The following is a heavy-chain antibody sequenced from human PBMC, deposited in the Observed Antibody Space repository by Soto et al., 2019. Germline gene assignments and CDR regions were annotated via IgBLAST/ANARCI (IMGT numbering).Heavy chain of an antibody. D-gene: IGHD3-22*01. CDR1: GFTFSTYG. CDR3: AKEDSDSVPYYPVSPGFDY. V-gene: IGHV3-30*18. CDR2: ISYDGTNK. Sequence: GGSLRLSCAASGFTFSTYGMHWVRQAPGKGLEWVAVISYDGTNKFYADSVKGRFTISRDNSKNTLFLQMNSLRAEDAAVYYWAKEDSDSVPYYPVSPGFDYCGPGTLVTVS. J-gene: IGHJ4*02.